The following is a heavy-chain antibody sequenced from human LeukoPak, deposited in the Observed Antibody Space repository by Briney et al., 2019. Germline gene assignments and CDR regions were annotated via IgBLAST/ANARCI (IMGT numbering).Heavy chain of an antibody. D-gene: IGHD3/OR15-3a*01. J-gene: IGHJ5*02. Sequence: PSETLSLTCTVSGGSISSALYHWGWIRQPPGKNLEWLGSVYYTGSTHNNPSLKSRVTISVDTSKNQFSLNLSSVTAADTAVYYCARQEIGLRSFDPWGQGTLTVSS. CDR2: VYYTGST. CDR3: ARQEIGLRSFDP. CDR1: GGSISSALYH. V-gene: IGHV4-39*01.